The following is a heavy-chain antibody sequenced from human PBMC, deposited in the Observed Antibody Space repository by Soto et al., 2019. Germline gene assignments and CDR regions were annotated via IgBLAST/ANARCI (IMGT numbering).Heavy chain of an antibody. CDR3: ARDRGAVVGQFFEY. J-gene: IGHJ4*02. D-gene: IGHD3-22*01. CDR2: ISSSGDTG. V-gene: IGHV3-11*01. Sequence: QVQLVESGGGLVKPGGSLRLSCAASGFTFSAYYMSWIRQAPGKGLEWISYISSSGDTGNYADSVKGRFTVSRDNDKNSLYLQMNSLRGEDTAVYYCARDRGAVVGQFFEYWGQGTLVTVSS. CDR1: GFTFSAYY.